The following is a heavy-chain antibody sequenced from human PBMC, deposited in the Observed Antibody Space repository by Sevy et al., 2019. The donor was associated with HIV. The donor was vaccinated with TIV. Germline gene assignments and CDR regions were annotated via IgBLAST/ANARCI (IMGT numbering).Heavy chain of an antibody. CDR1: GFTFGTYA. J-gene: IGHJ4*02. CDR2: ISGSGGRT. D-gene: IGHD3-22*01. Sequence: GGSLRLSCAASGFTFGTYAMSWVRQAPGKGLEWVSTISGSGGRTYYADSVKGRVTISRDNSKNKLYRQMNSLRAEDTAVYYCAKAAYASKVVVTNGFDYWGQGTLVTVSS. V-gene: IGHV3-23*01. CDR3: AKAAYASKVVVTNGFDY.